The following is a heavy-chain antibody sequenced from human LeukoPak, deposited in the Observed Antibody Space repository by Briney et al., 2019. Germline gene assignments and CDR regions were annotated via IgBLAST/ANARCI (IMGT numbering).Heavy chain of an antibody. CDR2: ISSSSSYI. J-gene: IGHJ5*02. CDR3: AKRPGYYDSSGYIP. CDR1: GFTFSSYS. D-gene: IGHD3-22*01. Sequence: GGSLRLSCAASGFTFSSYSMNWVRQAPGKGLEWVSSISSSSSYIYYADSVKGRFTISRDNAKNSLYLQMNSLRAEDTAVYYCAKRPGYYDSSGYIPWGQGTLVTVSP. V-gene: IGHV3-21*04.